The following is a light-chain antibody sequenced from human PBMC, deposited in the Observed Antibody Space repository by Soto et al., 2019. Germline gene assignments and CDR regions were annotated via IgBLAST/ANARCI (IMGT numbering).Light chain of an antibody. V-gene: IGKV3-11*01. CDR1: QSVSRY. CDR2: DAS. CDR3: QQYNDWPLT. Sequence: EIVLTQSPATLSLSPGERATLSCRASQSVSRYLAWYQQKPGQAPRLLIYDASNRATGIPARFSGGGSGTEFTLTISSLQSADFAVYYCQQYNDWPLTFGGGTKVEIK. J-gene: IGKJ4*01.